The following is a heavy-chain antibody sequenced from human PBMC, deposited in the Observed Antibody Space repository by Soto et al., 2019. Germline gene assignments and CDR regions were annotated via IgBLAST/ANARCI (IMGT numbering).Heavy chain of an antibody. D-gene: IGHD2-2*01. CDR2: IYYSGST. V-gene: IGHV4-30-4*01. J-gene: IGHJ4*02. CDR1: GGSISSGDYY. Sequence: SETLSLTCTVSGGSISSGDYYWSWIRQPPGKGLEWIGYIYYSGSTYYNPSLKSRVTISVDTSKNQFSLKLSSVTAADTAVYYCAREEYQLLSGRYFDYWGQGTLVTVSS. CDR3: AREEYQLLSGRYFDY.